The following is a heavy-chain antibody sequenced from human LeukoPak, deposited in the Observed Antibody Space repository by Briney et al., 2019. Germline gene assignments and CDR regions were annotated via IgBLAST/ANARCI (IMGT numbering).Heavy chain of an antibody. CDR3: TTNLISLFGVGY. D-gene: IGHD3-3*01. CDR1: GLSFIELS. Sequence: ASVKVSCKVSGLSFIELSFNWVRQAPGKGLEWMGGYDPEKDETVYAQKFQGRVTMTEDTSTDTVYMQLSSLRSEDTAIYYCTTNLISLFGVGYWGHGTLVTVSS. V-gene: IGHV1-24*01. J-gene: IGHJ4*01. CDR2: YDPEKDET.